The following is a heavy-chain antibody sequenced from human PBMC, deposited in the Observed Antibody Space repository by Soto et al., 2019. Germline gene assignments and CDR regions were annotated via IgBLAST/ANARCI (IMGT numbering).Heavy chain of an antibody. CDR3: AGYYYDNTGYYPAFDY. D-gene: IGHD3-22*01. J-gene: IGHJ4*02. CDR1: GFTFSSYQ. CDR2: ISTSGGTI. Sequence: EVQLVESGGGLVQPGGSLRLSCTASGFTFSSYQMTRVRQAPGKGLEWVSYISTSGGTINYADSVKGRFTISRDNAKNSLYLQMNSLRAEDTAVYYCAGYYYDNTGYYPAFDYWGQGTLVTVSS. V-gene: IGHV3-48*03.